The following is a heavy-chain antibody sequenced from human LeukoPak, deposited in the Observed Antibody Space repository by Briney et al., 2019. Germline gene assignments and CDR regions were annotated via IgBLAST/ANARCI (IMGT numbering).Heavy chain of an antibody. Sequence: GGSLRLSCAASGFTFSSYAMHWVRQAPGKGLEWVANIKQDGSEKYYVDSVKGRFTISRDNAKNSLYLQMNSLRAEDTAVYYCARDYYYYYMDVWGKGTTVTVSS. J-gene: IGHJ6*03. CDR3: ARDYYYYYMDV. CDR1: GFTFSSYA. V-gene: IGHV3-7*01. CDR2: IKQDGSEK.